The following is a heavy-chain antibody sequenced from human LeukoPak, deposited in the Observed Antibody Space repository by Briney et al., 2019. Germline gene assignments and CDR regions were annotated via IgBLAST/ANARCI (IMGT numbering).Heavy chain of an antibody. J-gene: IGHJ3*02. CDR2: IYYSGST. CDR1: GGSISSYY. D-gene: IGHD3-22*01. CDR3: ARDRYYDRKGGDAFDI. V-gene: IGHV4-59*01. Sequence: ASETLSLTCTVSGGSISSYYWSWIRQPPGKGLEWIGYIYYSGSTNYNPSLKSRVTISVDTSKNQFSLKLSSVTAADTAVYYCARDRYYDRKGGDAFDIWGQGTMVTVSS.